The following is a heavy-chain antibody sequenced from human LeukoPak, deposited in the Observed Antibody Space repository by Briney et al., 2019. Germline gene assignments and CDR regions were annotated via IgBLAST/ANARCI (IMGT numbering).Heavy chain of an antibody. V-gene: IGHV1-69*05. Sequence: ASVKVSCKASGGTFSSYAISWVRQAPGQGLEWMGGIIPIFGTANYAQKFQGRVTITTDESTSTAYMELSSLRSEDTAVYYCARDRLRWLGDAFDLWGQGTMVTVSS. CDR2: IIPIFGTA. D-gene: IGHD5-12*01. J-gene: IGHJ3*01. CDR3: ARDRLRWLGDAFDL. CDR1: GGTFSSYA.